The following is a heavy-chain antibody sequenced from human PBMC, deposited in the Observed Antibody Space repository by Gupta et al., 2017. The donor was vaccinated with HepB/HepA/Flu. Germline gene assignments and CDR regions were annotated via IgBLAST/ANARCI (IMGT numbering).Heavy chain of an antibody. CDR3: ARSLAPSHWYTP. CDR2: INHSGST. D-gene: IGHD2-2*02. J-gene: IGHJ5*02. V-gene: IGHV4-34*01. CDR1: GGSFSVYY. Sequence: QVQLQQWGARLLKPSETLSLTCAVYGGSFSVYYWSWIRQPPGKGLEWIGEINHSGSTNYNPSLKSRVTISVDTSKSQFSLKLSSVTAADTAVYYCARSLAPSHWYTPWGQGTLVTVSS.